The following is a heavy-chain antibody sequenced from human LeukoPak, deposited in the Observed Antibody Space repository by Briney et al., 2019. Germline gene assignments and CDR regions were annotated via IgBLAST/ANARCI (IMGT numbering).Heavy chain of an antibody. CDR2: ISGSGDST. CDR3: ARGAGNFSFDC. Sequence: PGGSLRLSCVASGFTLRSYVMNWVRQTPGKGLEWVSSISGSGDSTFYADSVKGRFSISRDNSKNTLYLQMTSLRVEDTAFYYCARGAGNFSFDCWGQGTLVTVSS. CDR1: GFTLRSYV. D-gene: IGHD1-1*01. V-gene: IGHV3-23*01. J-gene: IGHJ4*02.